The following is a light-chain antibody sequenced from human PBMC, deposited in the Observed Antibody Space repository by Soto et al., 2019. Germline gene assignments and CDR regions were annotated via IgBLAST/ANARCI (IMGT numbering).Light chain of an antibody. Sequence: QMTQSPSSLSASVGDRVTVTCRASQGISSDLGWFQQKPGKAPKLLIYAASSLQSGVPSRFSGRGSGTYFTLTISGLQVEDSATYYCLQEYRYPLTFGGGTKVDIK. V-gene: IGKV1-6*02. CDR1: QGISSD. CDR3: LQEYRYPLT. CDR2: AAS. J-gene: IGKJ4*01.